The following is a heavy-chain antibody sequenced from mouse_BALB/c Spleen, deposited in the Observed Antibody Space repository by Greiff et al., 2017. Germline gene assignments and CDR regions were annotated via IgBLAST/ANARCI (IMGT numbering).Heavy chain of an antibody. CDR2: ISYSGST. Sequence: EVQLQESGPGLVKPSQSLSLTCTVTGYSITSDYAWNWIRQFPGNKLEWMGYISYSGSTSYNPSLKSRISITRDTSKNQFFLQLNSVTTEDTATYYCARRGGNWAMDYWGQGTSVTVSS. CDR3: ARRGGNWAMDY. J-gene: IGHJ4*01. V-gene: IGHV3-2*02. D-gene: IGHD2-1*01. CDR1: GYSITSDYA.